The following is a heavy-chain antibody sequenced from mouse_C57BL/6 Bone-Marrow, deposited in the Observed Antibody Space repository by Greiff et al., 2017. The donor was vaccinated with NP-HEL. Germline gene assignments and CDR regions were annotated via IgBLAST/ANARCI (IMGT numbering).Heavy chain of an antibody. CDR3: AREGSLRLLYYFDY. CDR1: GYTFTSYW. J-gene: IGHJ2*01. V-gene: IGHV1-55*01. CDR2: IYPGSGST. D-gene: IGHD3-2*02. Sequence: QVQLQQPGAELVKPGASVKMSCKASGYTFTSYWITWVKQRPGQGLEWIGDIYPGSGSTNYNEKFKSKATLTVDTSSSTAYMQLSSLSSEDSAVYYCAREGSLRLLYYFDYWGQGTTLTVSS.